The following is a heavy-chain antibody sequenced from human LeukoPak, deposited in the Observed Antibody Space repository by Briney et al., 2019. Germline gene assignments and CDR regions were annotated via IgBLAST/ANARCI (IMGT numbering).Heavy chain of an antibody. D-gene: IGHD5-24*01. Sequence: GGSLRLSCAASGFTFSSYAMSWGRLAPEKGLEWVSAISGSGGSTYYADSVKGRFTISRDNSKKTLYLQMNSLRAEDTAVYYCVKRRDAYPIRGTFDSWGQGALVTVSS. J-gene: IGHJ4*02. CDR1: GFTFSSYA. V-gene: IGHV3-23*01. CDR3: VKRRDAYPIRGTFDS. CDR2: ISGSGGST.